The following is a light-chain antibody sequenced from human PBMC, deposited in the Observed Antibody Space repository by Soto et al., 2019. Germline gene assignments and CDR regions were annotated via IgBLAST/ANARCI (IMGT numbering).Light chain of an antibody. CDR1: QSVRSN. Sequence: EIVMTQSPATRSVSPGERATLSCRASQSVRSNLAWYQQKPGQSPRLLIYGASTRATGIPARFSGSGSGTQFTLTISSLQSEDFAVYYCQQYNNWPPAWTFGQGTKVDIK. CDR2: GAS. V-gene: IGKV3-15*01. CDR3: QQYNNWPPAWT. J-gene: IGKJ1*01.